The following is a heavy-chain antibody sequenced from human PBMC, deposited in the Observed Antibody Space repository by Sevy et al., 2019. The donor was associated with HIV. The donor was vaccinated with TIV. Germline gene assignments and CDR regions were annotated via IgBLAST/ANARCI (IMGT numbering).Heavy chain of an antibody. J-gene: IGHJ5*02. D-gene: IGHD6-19*01. V-gene: IGHV3-74*01. CDR1: GFTFSSHW. CDR3: TRGRSGTYGWFDP. Sequence: GGSLRLSCAASGFTFSSHWMHWVRQAPGKGLVWVSRLNGDGSSASYADFVKGRFTISRDNGKNTVYLQISSLTADDTAVYYCTRGRSGTYGWFDPWGQGTLVTSPQ. CDR2: LNGDGSSA.